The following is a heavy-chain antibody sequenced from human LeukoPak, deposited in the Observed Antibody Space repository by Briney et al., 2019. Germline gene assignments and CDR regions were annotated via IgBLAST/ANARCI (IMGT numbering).Heavy chain of an antibody. Sequence: SLRLSCEASGFTFRNYGMHWVRQAPGKGVEWVAVISYDGTVTFYADSVKGRFTISRDNFNNVLYLEMNSLRSEDAAVYYCTREGLGSGSSFSGGFDPWGQGTVVTVSS. CDR3: TREGLGSGSSFSGGFDP. CDR1: GFTFRNYG. D-gene: IGHD3-10*01. J-gene: IGHJ5*02. CDR2: ISYDGTVT. V-gene: IGHV3-30*03.